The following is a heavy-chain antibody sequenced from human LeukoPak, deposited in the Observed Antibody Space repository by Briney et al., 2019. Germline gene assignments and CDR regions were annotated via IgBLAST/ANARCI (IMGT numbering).Heavy chain of an antibody. CDR1: GGSISSYY. D-gene: IGHD3-10*01. J-gene: IGHJ6*02. Sequence: SETLSLTCTVSGGSISSYYWSWIRQPPGKGLEWIGYIYYSGSTNYNPSLKSRVTISVDTYKNQFSLKLTSVTAADTAVYYCARERYGSGCKLTGRGAYYYYYGMDVWGQGTTVTVSS. CDR2: IYYSGST. V-gene: IGHV4-59*01. CDR3: ARERYGSGCKLTGRGAYYYYYGMDV.